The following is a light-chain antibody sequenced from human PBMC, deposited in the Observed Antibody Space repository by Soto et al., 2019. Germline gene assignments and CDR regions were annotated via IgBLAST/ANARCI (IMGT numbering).Light chain of an antibody. J-gene: IGLJ1*01. CDR3: GTWDSSLNTDV. V-gene: IGLV1-51*01. CDR2: ETN. Sequence: QSVLTQPPSVSAAPGQKVTISCSGSSSSIGSNYVCWYQQFPGVAPKLVMYETNKRPSGIPDRFSGSKSGTSATLDITGLQTGDEADYYCGTWDSSLNTDVFGTGTKLTVL. CDR1: SSSIGSNY.